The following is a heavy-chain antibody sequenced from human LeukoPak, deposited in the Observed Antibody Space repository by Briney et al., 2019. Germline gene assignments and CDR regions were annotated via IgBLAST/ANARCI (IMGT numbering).Heavy chain of an antibody. J-gene: IGHJ4*02. CDR2: IYTSGST. D-gene: IGHD6-13*01. CDR3: ASSDSSRSFDY. V-gene: IGHV4-61*02. Sequence: PSQTLSLTCTVSGGSISSGSYYWSWIRQPAGKGLEWIGRIYTSGSTNYNPSLKSRVTISVDTSKNQFSLKLSSVTAAETAVYYCASSDSSRSFDYWGQGTLVTVSS. CDR1: GGSISSGSYY.